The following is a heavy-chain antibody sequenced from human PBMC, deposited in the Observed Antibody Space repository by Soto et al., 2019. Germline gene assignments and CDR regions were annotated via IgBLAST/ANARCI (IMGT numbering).Heavy chain of an antibody. Sequence: PSETLSLTCLVSGDSISSFSDYWIRHRPPQGQGREWKANNESSRPTFYNPSLKSRVSISLDTSKNEFSLKVNSVTAADTAVYFCAREKWVATDFYGLDVWGQGTTVTVSS. D-gene: IGHD5-12*01. CDR1: GDSISSFSDY. CDR3: AREKWVATDFYGLDV. J-gene: IGHJ6*02. CDR2: NESSRPT. V-gene: IGHV4-39*02.